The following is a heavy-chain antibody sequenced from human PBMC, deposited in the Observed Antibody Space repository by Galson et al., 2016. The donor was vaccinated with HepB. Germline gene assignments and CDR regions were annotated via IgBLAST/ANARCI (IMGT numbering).Heavy chain of an antibody. Sequence: SLRLSCAISGFVFSDYEMNWVRKAPGKGLEWISYIDESGATLFYADSVKGRVTVSRDNTKNSVFLQMNNLRTEDTALYYCVREGGSDALDAWGQGTTVIVSS. D-gene: IGHD6-25*01. J-gene: IGHJ6*02. CDR1: GFVFSDYE. CDR2: IDESGATL. V-gene: IGHV3-48*03. CDR3: VREGGSDALDA.